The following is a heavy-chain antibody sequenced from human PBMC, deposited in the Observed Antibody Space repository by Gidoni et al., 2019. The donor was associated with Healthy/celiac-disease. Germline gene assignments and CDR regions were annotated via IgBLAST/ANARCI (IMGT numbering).Heavy chain of an antibody. V-gene: IGHV3-23*01. CDR3: AKCVSLLWFGEVGDYFQH. CDR2: ISGSGGST. J-gene: IGHJ1*01. D-gene: IGHD3-10*01. CDR1: GLTFSSSA. Sequence: EVQLLESGGGLVQPGGSLRLSCAASGLTFSSSAVSWVRQAPGKGLEWVSAISGSGGSTYYADSVKGRFTISRDNSKNTLYLQMNSLRAEDTAVYYCAKCVSLLWFGEVGDYFQHWGQGTLVTVSS.